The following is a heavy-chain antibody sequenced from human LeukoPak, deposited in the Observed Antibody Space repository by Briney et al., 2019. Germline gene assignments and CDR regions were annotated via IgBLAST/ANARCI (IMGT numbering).Heavy chain of an antibody. CDR3: TTVGYGSGSASPYYYYYYMDV. D-gene: IGHD3-10*01. CDR2: TRSKAYGGTT. J-gene: IGHJ6*03. Sequence: GGSLRLSCTASGFTFGDYAMSWVRQAPGKGLEWVGFTRSKAYGGTTEYAASVKGRFTISRDDSKSIAYLQMNSLKTEDTAVYYCTTVGYGSGSASPYYYYYYMDVWGKGTTVTVSS. V-gene: IGHV3-49*04. CDR1: GFTFGDYA.